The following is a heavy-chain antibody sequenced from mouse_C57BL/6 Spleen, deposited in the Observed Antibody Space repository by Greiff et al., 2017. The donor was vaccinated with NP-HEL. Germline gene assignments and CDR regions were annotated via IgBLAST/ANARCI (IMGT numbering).Heavy chain of an antibody. CDR3: ARDGDYSNWFAY. CDR1: GFTFSSYA. CDR2: ISDGGSYT. J-gene: IGHJ3*01. D-gene: IGHD2-5*01. Sequence: DVKLVESGGGLVKPGGSLKLSCAASGFTFSSYAMSWVRQTPEKRLEWVATISDGGSYTYYPDNVKGRFTISRDNAKNNLYLQMSHLKSEDTAMYYGARDGDYSNWFAYWGQGTLVTVSA. V-gene: IGHV5-4*01.